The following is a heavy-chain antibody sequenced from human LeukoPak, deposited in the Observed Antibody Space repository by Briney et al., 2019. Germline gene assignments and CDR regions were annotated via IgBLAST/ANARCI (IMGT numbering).Heavy chain of an antibody. D-gene: IGHD3-10*01. Sequence: TGGSLRLSCAASGFTFSSYWMTWARQAPGKGLEWVSNINGDGSIENYVHSVRGRFSIFRDNAKDALYLQMDSLRVEDTAVYYCLKESRGGAIFDHWGQGTLVTVSS. CDR2: INGDGSIE. CDR3: LKESRGGAIFDH. CDR1: GFTFSSYW. V-gene: IGHV3-7*01. J-gene: IGHJ4*02.